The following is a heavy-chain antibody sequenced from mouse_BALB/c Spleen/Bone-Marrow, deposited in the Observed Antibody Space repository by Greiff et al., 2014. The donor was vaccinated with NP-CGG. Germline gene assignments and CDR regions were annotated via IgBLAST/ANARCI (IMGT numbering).Heavy chain of an antibody. CDR1: GYTFTSYW. CDR3: TRRGDYYGSPGVNYAMDY. D-gene: IGHD1-1*01. Sequence: LQQSGSELVRPGASVKLSCKASGYTFTSYWMHWVKQRPGQGLEWIGNIYPDSGKTNYDEKFKRKATLTVDTSSSTAYMQLSSLASEDSAVYYCTRRGDYYGSPGVNYAMDYWGQGTSVTVSS. CDR2: IYPDSGKT. J-gene: IGHJ4*01. V-gene: IGHV1S22*01.